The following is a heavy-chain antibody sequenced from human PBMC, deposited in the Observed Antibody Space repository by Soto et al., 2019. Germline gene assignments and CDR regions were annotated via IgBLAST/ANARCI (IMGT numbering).Heavy chain of an antibody. V-gene: IGHV3-23*01. J-gene: IGHJ6*02. CDR2: ISGSGGST. D-gene: IGHD3-3*01. Sequence: GGSLRLSCAASGFTFSSYAMSWVRQDPGKGLEWVSAISGSGGSTYYADSVKGRFTISRDNSKNTLYLQMNSLRAEDTAVYYCARDFYDFWSGYYNFFDYYYGMDVWGQGTTVTVSS. CDR1: GFTFSSYA. CDR3: ARDFYDFWSGYYNFFDYYYGMDV.